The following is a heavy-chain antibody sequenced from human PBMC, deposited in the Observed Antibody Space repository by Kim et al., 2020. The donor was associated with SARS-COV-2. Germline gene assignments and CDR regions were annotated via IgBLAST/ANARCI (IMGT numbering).Heavy chain of an antibody. D-gene: IGHD4-17*01. Sequence: ESLKGQFTISRDNSKHTLYLQMNSLSPEDTAIYYCTRGSTTSVHFYYGMDVWGQGTTVTVSS. J-gene: IGHJ6*02. V-gene: IGHV3-23*01. CDR3: TRGSTTSVHFYYGMDV.